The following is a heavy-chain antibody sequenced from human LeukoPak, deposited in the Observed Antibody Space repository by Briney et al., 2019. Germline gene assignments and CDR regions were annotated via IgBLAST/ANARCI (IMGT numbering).Heavy chain of an antibody. J-gene: IGHJ4*02. D-gene: IGHD1-26*01. V-gene: IGHV3-30-3*01. CDR2: ISYDGSNK. CDR3: ARDGDSGSYFDY. Sequence: GGSLRLSCTASGFTFSNYAMHWVRQAPGKGLEWVAVISYDGSNKYYADSVKGRFTISRDNSKNTLYLQMNSLRAGDTAVYYCARDGDSGSYFDYWGQGTLVTVSS. CDR1: GFTFSNYA.